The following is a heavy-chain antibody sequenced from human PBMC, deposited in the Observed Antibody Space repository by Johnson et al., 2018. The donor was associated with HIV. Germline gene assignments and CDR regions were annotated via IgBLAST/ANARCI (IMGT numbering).Heavy chain of an antibody. V-gene: IGHV3-30-3*01. CDR1: GFTFISYA. CDR2: ISYDGSNK. J-gene: IGHJ3*02. D-gene: IGHD3-16*01. CDR3: ARGGWGDAFDI. Sequence: VQLVESGGGVVQPGRSLRLSCAASGFTFISYAMHWVRQAPGTGLEWVAVISYDGSNKYYADSVKGRFTISRDNSKNTLYLQMNSLRAEDTAVYYCARGGWGDAFDIWGQGTMVTVSS.